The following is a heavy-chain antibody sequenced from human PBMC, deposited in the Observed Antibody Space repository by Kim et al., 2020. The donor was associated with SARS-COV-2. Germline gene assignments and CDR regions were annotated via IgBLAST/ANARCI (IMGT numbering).Heavy chain of an antibody. V-gene: IGHV3-33*01. CDR1: GFTFSSYG. Sequence: GGSLRLSCAASGFTFSSYGMHWVRQAPGKGLEWVAVIWYDGSNKYYADSVKGRFTISRDNSKNTLYLQMNSLRAEDTAVYYCARDPVYRGFVVVPAAMHLYFDYWGQGTLVTVSS. CDR2: IWYDGSNK. CDR3: ARDPVYRGFVVVPAAMHLYFDY. J-gene: IGHJ4*02. D-gene: IGHD2-2*01.